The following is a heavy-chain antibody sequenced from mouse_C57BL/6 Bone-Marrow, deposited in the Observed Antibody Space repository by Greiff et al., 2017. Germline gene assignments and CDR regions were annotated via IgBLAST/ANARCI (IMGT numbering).Heavy chain of an antibody. CDR2: IYPTSGRT. CDR3: AISGTLGRSFDY. Sequence: VQLQQPGAELVKPGASVKMSCKASGYTFTSYWITWVKQRPGQGLEWIGDIYPTSGRTNYNEKFKGKAILTVDTSSNTAYMQLSSLTSEDSAVFYWAISGTLGRSFDYGGQGTSPTVS. J-gene: IGHJ2*03. V-gene: IGHV1-55*01. D-gene: IGHD4-1*01. CDR1: GYTFTSYW.